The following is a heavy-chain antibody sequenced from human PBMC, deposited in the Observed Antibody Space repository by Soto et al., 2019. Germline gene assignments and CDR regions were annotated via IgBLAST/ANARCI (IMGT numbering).Heavy chain of an antibody. CDR3: ARGGYCSSGSCYRYYYYYGMDG. CDR1: GYTFTSYG. V-gene: IGHV1-18*01. J-gene: IGHJ6*02. CDR2: ISAYNGNT. Sequence: ASVKVSCKASGYTFTSYGISWVRQAPGQGLEWMGWISAYNGNTNYAQKLQGRVTMTSDTSTSTAYMELRSLRSDDTAVYYCARGGYCSSGSCYRYYYYYGMDGWGQGTTVTVSS. D-gene: IGHD2-15*01.